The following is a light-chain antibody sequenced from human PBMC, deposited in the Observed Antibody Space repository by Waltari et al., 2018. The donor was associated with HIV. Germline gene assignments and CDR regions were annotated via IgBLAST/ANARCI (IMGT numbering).Light chain of an antibody. V-gene: IGLV3-9*01. J-gene: IGLJ1*01. CDR1: YIGTKN. Sequence: SYQLTQPPSLSVAPGQSATITCGGDYIGTKNVRWYQQKPGQAPPMVIFKNINRPSAIPERCSGSSSGNSAILTMRAAQVADESDYYCHVWDSSTVIFGGGTTVTV. CDR3: HVWDSSTVI. CDR2: KNI.